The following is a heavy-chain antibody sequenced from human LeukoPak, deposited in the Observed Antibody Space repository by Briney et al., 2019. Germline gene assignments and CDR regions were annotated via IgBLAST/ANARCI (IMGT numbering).Heavy chain of an antibody. CDR3: ARDVVVEVGMLPTDSWFDP. D-gene: IGHD2-15*01. CDR1: GGTFSSYA. CDR2: INPSDGST. J-gene: IGHJ5*02. V-gene: IGHV1-46*01. Sequence: ASVKVSCKASGGTFSSYAISWVRQAPGQGLEWMGIINPSDGSTSSAQKFQGRVTMTSDTSTSTVYMELSSLTYDDTAVYYCARDVVVEVGMLPTDSWFDPWGRGTLVAVSS.